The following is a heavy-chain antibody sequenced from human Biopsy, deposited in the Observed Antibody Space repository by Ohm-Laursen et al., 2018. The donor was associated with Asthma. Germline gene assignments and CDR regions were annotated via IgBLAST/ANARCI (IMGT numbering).Heavy chain of an antibody. CDR3: ARHVVLDGASYFDS. CDR1: SGSISSFY. Sequence: SETLSLTCPVSSGSISSFYWSWIRQPPGKGLEWIGYIYSSGSTNYNPSLKSRVTMSADTSKNQFSMKLSSVTAADTAIYYCARHVVLDGASYFDSWGQGILVTVSS. V-gene: IGHV4-59*01. J-gene: IGHJ4*02. CDR2: IYSSGST. D-gene: IGHD1-26*01.